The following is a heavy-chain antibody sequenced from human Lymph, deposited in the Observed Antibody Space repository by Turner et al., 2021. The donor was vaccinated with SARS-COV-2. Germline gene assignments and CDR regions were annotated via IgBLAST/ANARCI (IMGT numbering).Heavy chain of an antibody. CDR3: ARDVAGPLSY. J-gene: IGHJ4*02. CDR2: IITMVDIA. D-gene: IGHD2-15*01. CDR1: GGTFSSYA. Sequence: QVQLVQSGAEVKKPGSSVKVACKASGGTFSSYAISWVRQSPGQGLEWMGVIITMVDIANYAQEYQGRVTITADKATSTAYMELRSLRSEDTDVYYCARDVAGPLSYWGQGTLVTVSS. V-gene: IGHV1-69*10.